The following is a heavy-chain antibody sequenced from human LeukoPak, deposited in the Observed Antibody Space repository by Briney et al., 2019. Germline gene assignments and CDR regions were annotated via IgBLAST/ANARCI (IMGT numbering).Heavy chain of an antibody. V-gene: IGHV4-4*09. Sequence: SETLSLTCTVSGGSISSYYWSWIRQPPGMGLEWIGYIYTSGSTNYNPSLKSRVTISVDTSKNQFSLYLSSVTAADTAVYYCARHNRWLPPDIWGQGTMVTVSS. D-gene: IGHD5-24*01. CDR2: IYTSGST. CDR3: ARHNRWLPPDI. J-gene: IGHJ3*02. CDR1: GGSISSYY.